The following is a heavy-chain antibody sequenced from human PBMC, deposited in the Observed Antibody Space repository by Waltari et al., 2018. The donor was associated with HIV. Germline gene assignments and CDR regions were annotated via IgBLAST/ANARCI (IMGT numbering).Heavy chain of an antibody. J-gene: IGHJ4*02. D-gene: IGHD7-27*01. CDR1: GFTFSNYT. V-gene: IGHV3-48*01. Sequence: EVQLVESGGGLVQPGGSLRLSCAASGFTFSNYTMNWVRQDPGKGLELVSYISRSSSSIFYSDSVKGRFTISRDNAKNSRYLQMNSLRVEDTAVYYCARDINGGWGYWGQGTLVTVAS. CDR2: ISRSSSSI. CDR3: ARDINGGWGY.